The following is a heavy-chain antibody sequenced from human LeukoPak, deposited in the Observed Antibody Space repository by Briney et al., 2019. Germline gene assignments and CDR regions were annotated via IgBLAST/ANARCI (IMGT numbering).Heavy chain of an antibody. CDR1: GGSISSSSYY. J-gene: IGHJ2*01. CDR3: ARGATVTVWYFDL. Sequence: SETLSLTCTVSGGSISSSSYYWGWIRQPPGKGLEWIGSIYYSGSTYYNPSLKSRVTISVDTSKNQFSLKLSSVTAADTAVYYCARGATVTVWYFDLWGQGTLVTVSS. D-gene: IGHD4-17*01. CDR2: IYYSGST. V-gene: IGHV4-39*01.